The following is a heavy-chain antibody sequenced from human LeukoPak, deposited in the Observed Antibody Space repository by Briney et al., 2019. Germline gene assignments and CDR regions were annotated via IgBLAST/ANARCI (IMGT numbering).Heavy chain of an antibody. CDR1: GFTFSSYG. Sequence: GRSMSLSSAVSGFTFSSYGMQWVRHPPGKGLEWVAVIRYDGSNKYYADSVKGRFTISRDNSRNTLYLQMNSLRAEDTAVYYCAREGYGDYVDYWGQGTLVTVSS. CDR3: AREGYGDYVDY. D-gene: IGHD5-12*01. CDR2: IRYDGSNK. J-gene: IGHJ4*02. V-gene: IGHV3-33*01.